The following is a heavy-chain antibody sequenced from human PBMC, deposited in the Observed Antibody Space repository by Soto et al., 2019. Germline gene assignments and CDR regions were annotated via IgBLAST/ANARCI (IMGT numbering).Heavy chain of an antibody. CDR3: ARDYTATPLRFLEWSVRYYYGMDV. V-gene: IGHV3-11*06. CDR1: GFTFSDYY. D-gene: IGHD3-3*01. CDR2: ISSSSSYT. Sequence: GGSLRLSCAASGFTFSDYYMSWIRQAPGKGLEWVSYISSSSSYTNYADSVKGRFTISRDNAKNSLYLQMNSLRAEDTAVDYCARDYTATPLRFLEWSVRYYYGMDVWGQGTTVTVSS. J-gene: IGHJ6*02.